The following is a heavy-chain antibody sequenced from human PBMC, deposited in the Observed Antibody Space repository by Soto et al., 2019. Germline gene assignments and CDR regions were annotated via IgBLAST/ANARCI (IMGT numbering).Heavy chain of an antibody. CDR3: ARVSLVRGVEDFQH. CDR2: IYYSGST. Sequence: SETLSLTCAVSGGSISSGGYSWSWIRQPPGKGLEWIGYIYYSGSTYYNPSLKSRVAISVDTSKNQFSLKLSSVTAADTAVYYCARVSLVRGVEDFQHWGQGTLVTVSS. D-gene: IGHD3-10*01. CDR1: GGSISSGGYS. V-gene: IGHV4-30-4*01. J-gene: IGHJ1*01.